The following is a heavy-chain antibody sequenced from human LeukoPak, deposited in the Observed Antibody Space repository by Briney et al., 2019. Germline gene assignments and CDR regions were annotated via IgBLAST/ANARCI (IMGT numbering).Heavy chain of an antibody. CDR1: GSSMSSGSYY. D-gene: IGHD4-23*01. Sequence: SQTLSLTCTVSGSSMSSGSYYWSWIRQPAGKGLEWIGRIYTSGSTNYNPSLKSRVTISVDTSKNQFSLKLSSVTAADTAVYYCARDQRSGGNVNWFDPWGQGTLVTVSS. J-gene: IGHJ5*02. CDR2: IYTSGST. CDR3: ARDQRSGGNVNWFDP. V-gene: IGHV4-61*02.